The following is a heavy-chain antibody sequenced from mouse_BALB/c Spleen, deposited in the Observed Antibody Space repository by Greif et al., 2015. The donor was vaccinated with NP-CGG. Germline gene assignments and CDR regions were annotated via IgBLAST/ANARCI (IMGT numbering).Heavy chain of an antibody. Sequence: EVQLVESGGGLVQPKGSLKLSCAASGFTFNTYAMNWVRQAPGKGLEWVARIRSKSNNYATYYADSVKDRFTISRDDSQSMLYLQMNNLKTEDTAMYYCVGHYGYGLYYAMDYWGQGTSVTVSS. V-gene: IGHV10-1*02. CDR2: IRSKSNNYAT. D-gene: IGHD2-2*01. J-gene: IGHJ4*01. CDR1: GFTFNTYA. CDR3: VGHYGYGLYYAMDY.